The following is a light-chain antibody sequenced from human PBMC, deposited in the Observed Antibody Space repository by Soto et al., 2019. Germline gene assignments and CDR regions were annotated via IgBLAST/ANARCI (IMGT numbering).Light chain of an antibody. CDR1: QRISHW. CDR2: KAS. CDR3: QQYKNYSLT. V-gene: IGKV1-5*03. Sequence: DIQMTQSPSTLSASVGDRVTITCRASQRISHWLAWYPQKPGKAPKILIYKASSLESGVPSRFSGSDSGTAFTLTISSLQPDDFATYFCQQYKNYSLTFGQWTKLEIK. J-gene: IGKJ2*01.